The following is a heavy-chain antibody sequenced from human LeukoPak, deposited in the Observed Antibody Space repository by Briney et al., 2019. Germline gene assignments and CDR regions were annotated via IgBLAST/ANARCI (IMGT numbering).Heavy chain of an antibody. J-gene: IGHJ3*02. CDR3: ARDSGYGYLDAFDI. CDR2: IYDGGRT. CDR1: GGSVSSGGYY. V-gene: IGHV4-30-2*01. D-gene: IGHD5-18*01. Sequence: SETLSLTCTVSGGSVSSGGYYWSCIRQPPGKGLECIGYIYDGGRTYYNPSLKSRVTISLDRSENQFSLKLSSVTAADTAVYYCARDSGYGYLDAFDIWGQGTMVTVSS.